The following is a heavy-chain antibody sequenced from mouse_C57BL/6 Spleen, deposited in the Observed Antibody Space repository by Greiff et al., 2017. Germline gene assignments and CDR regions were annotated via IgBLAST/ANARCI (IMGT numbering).Heavy chain of an antibody. V-gene: IGHV1-78*01. CDR2: IYPRDGST. J-gene: IGHJ3*01. Sequence: VKVVESDAELVKPGASVKISCKVSGYTFTDHTIHWMKQRPEQGLEWIGYIYPRDGSTKYNEKFKGKATLTADKSSSTAYMQLNSLTSEDSAVYFCARLEDGYYSFAYWGQGTLVTVSA. D-gene: IGHD2-3*01. CDR1: GYTFTDHT. CDR3: ARLEDGYYSFAY.